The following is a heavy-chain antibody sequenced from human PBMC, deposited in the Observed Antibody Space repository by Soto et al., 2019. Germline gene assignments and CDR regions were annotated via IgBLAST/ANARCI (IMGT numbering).Heavy chain of an antibody. J-gene: IGHJ6*03. CDR3: ASHAYYDFWSGTHLNYYYMDV. CDR2: INAGNGNT. V-gene: IGHV1-3*01. D-gene: IGHD3-3*01. CDR1: GYTFTSYA. Sequence: QVQLVQSGAEVKKPGASVKVSCKASGYTFTSYAMHWVRQAPGQRLEWMGWINAGNGNTKYSQKFQGRVTITRDTSASTAYMELSSLRSEDTAVYYCASHAYYDFWSGTHLNYYYMDVWGKGTTVTVSS.